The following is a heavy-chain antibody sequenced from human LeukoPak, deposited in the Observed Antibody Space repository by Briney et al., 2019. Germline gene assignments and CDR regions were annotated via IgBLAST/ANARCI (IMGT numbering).Heavy chain of an antibody. V-gene: IGHV1-69*04. Sequence: ASVKVSCKASGYTFTSYYMHWVRQAPGQGLEWMGRIIPILGIANYAQKFQGRVTITADKSTSTAYMELSSLRSEDTAVYYCARDPGSLHLLQHWGPGTLVTVSS. D-gene: IGHD3-10*01. CDR3: ARDPGSLHLLQH. CDR1: GYTFTSYY. J-gene: IGHJ1*01. CDR2: IIPILGIA.